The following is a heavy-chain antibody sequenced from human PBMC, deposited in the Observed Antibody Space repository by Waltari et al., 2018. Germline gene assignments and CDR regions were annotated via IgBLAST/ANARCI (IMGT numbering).Heavy chain of an antibody. CDR2: IYYSGST. D-gene: IGHD2-2*01. CDR3: ARRDIVVVPAANDAFDI. Sequence: QLQLQESGPGLVKPSETLSLTCTVSGGSISSSSYYWGWIRQPPGKGLEWIGSIYYSGSTYYNPSLKSRCTISVDTAKNQFSLKLSSVTAADTAVYYCARRDIVVVPAANDAFDIWGQGTMVTVSS. V-gene: IGHV4-39*01. CDR1: GGSISSSSYY. J-gene: IGHJ3*02.